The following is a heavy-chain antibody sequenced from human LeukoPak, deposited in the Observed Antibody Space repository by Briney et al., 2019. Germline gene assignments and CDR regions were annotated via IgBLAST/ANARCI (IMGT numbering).Heavy chain of an antibody. D-gene: IGHD6-13*01. Sequence: GGSLRLSCAASGFTVSSNYMSWVRQAPGKGLAWVSVIYSGGSTYYADSVKGRFTISRDNSKNTLYLQMNSLRAEDTAVYYCARGMIAAADRDAFDIWGQGTMVTVSS. CDR3: ARGMIAAADRDAFDI. J-gene: IGHJ3*02. V-gene: IGHV3-53*01. CDR2: IYSGGST. CDR1: GFTVSSNY.